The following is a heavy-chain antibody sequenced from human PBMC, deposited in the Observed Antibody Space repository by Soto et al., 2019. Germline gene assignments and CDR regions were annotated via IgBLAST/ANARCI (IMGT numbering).Heavy chain of an antibody. D-gene: IGHD3-3*01. CDR1: GFTFSSYA. Sequence: PGGSLRLSCSASGFTFSSYAMHWVRQAPGKGLEYVSAISSNGGSTYYADSVKGRFTISRDNSKNTLYLQMSSLRAEDTAVYYCVKDHASRFLEWLPNWFDPWGQGTLVTVSS. CDR3: VKDHASRFLEWLPNWFDP. J-gene: IGHJ5*02. V-gene: IGHV3-64D*06. CDR2: ISSNGGST.